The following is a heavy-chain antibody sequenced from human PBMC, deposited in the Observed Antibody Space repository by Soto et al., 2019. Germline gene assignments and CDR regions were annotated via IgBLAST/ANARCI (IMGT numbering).Heavy chain of an antibody. CDR2: ISYDGSNK. V-gene: IGHV3-30-3*01. CDR1: GFTFSSYA. J-gene: IGHJ6*02. CDR3: AGEWPMDV. Sequence: GGSLRLSCAASGFTFSSYAMHWVRQAPGKGLEWVAVISYDGSNKYYADSVKGRFTISRDNSKNTLYLQMNSLRAEDTAVYYCAGEWPMDVWGQGTTVTVSS. D-gene: IGHD5-12*01.